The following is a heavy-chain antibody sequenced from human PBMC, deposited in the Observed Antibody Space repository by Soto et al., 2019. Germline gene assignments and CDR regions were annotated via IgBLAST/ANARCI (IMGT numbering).Heavy chain of an antibody. CDR3: AKDRMGAGVRGYFDY. Sequence: QVQLVESGGGVVQPGRSLRLSCAASGFTFSSYGMHWVRQAPGKGLEWVAVIIYDGSTKYYADSVTGRFTISRDNSKSTLYLQMNSLRAEDTAVYYCAKDRMGAGVRGYFDYWGQGTLVTVSS. D-gene: IGHD3-10*01. CDR2: IIYDGSTK. CDR1: GFTFSSYG. J-gene: IGHJ4*02. V-gene: IGHV3-30*18.